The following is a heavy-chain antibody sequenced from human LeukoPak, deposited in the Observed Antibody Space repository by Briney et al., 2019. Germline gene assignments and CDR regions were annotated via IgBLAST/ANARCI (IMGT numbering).Heavy chain of an antibody. D-gene: IGHD5-18*01. J-gene: IGHJ4*02. CDR1: GGSISSSSYY. V-gene: IGHV4-39*01. Sequence: SETLSLTCTVSGGSISSSSYYWGWIRQPPGKGLEWIGSIYYSGSSYYNPSLKSRVTISVHTSKNQFSLRLSSVTAADTAVYYCARHVDTATDYFDYWGQGTLVTVSS. CDR3: ARHVDTATDYFDY. CDR2: IYYSGSS.